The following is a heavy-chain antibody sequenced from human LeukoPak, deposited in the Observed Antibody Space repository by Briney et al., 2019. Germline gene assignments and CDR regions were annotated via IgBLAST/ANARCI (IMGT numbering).Heavy chain of an antibody. CDR1: GGTFSSYA. J-gene: IGHJ6*03. CDR3: ARDPSSGWGYYMDV. Sequence: ASVKVSCKASGGTFSSYAISWVRQAPGQRLEWMGWINAGNGNTKYSQEFQGRVTITRDTSASTAYMELSSLRSEDMAVYYCARDPSSGWGYYMDVWGKGTTVTVSS. D-gene: IGHD6-19*01. V-gene: IGHV1-3*03. CDR2: INAGNGNT.